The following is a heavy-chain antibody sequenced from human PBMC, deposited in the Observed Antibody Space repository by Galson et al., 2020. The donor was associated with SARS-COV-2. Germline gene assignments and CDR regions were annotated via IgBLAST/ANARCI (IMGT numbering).Heavy chain of an antibody. J-gene: IGHJ4*02. D-gene: IGHD5-12*01. Sequence: GESLKISCAASGFTFSNHALHWVRQAPGKGMEWVAIISYEGRVKYNEESVKGRFTISRDDSKSTVYLQMHSLRAEDTAVYYCARETLVSTSSYFDYWGQGTLVTVSS. CDR2: ISYEGRVK. CDR3: ARETLVSTSSYFDY. CDR1: GFTFSNHA. V-gene: IGHV3-30*04.